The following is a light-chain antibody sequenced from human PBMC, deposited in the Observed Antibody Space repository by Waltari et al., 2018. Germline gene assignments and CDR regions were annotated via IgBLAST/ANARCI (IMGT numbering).Light chain of an antibody. CDR3: QSYDSSLSGSDVV. CDR2: GNS. V-gene: IGLV1-40*01. CDR1: SPNIGAGYD. J-gene: IGLJ2*01. Sequence: QSVLTQPPSVSGAPGQRVTISCTGSSPNIGAGYDVHGYQQLPGTAPKLLIYGNSNRPSGVPDRFSGSKSGTSASLAITGLQAEDEADYYCQSYDSSLSGSDVVFGGGTKLTVL.